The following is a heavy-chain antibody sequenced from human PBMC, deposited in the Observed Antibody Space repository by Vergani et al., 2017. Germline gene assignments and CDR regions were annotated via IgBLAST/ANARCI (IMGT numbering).Heavy chain of an antibody. V-gene: IGHV3-21*01. CDR2: ISSSSSYI. Sequence: EVQLVESGGGLVKPGGSLRLSCAASGFSFSSYSMNWVRQAPGKGLEWVSSISSSSSYIYYADSVKGRFTISRDNAKNSLYLQMNSLRAEDTAVYYCARAPAAAGTLPDYWGQGTLVTVSS. CDR1: GFSFSSYS. J-gene: IGHJ4*02. D-gene: IGHD6-13*01. CDR3: ARAPAAAGTLPDY.